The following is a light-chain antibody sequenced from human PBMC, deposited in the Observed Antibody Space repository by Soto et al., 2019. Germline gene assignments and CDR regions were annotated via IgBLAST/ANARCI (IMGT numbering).Light chain of an antibody. J-gene: IGKJ1*01. V-gene: IGKV3D-20*01. CDR2: DTS. CDR3: QQYGSSPS. CDR1: QSVSGGY. Sequence: EIVLTQSPATLSLSAGERATLSCRASQSVSGGYLAWYQQTPGPAPSLIIYDTSYRATGIPDRISGSGSGTDFTLTIRRLDPEDFPVYYCQQYGSSPSFGQGTKVDIK.